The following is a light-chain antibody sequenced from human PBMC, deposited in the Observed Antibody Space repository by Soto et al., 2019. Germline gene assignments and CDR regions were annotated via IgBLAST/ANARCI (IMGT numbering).Light chain of an antibody. CDR1: QDISNY. Sequence: IQMTQSPSSLSASVGDRVTITCQASQDISNYLKWYQQKPGKAPKLLIYDASNLETGVPSRFSGSGYGTDFTFTISSLQPEDIATYYCQQYDNLPLTFGGGTKVDIK. CDR3: QQYDNLPLT. CDR2: DAS. V-gene: IGKV1-33*01. J-gene: IGKJ4*01.